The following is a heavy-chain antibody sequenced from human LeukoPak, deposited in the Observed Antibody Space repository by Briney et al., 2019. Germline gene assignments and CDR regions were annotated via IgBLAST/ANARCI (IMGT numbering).Heavy chain of an antibody. CDR1: GYTFTSYA. J-gene: IGHJ4*02. Sequence: ASVKVSCKASGYTFTSYAMHWVRQAPGQRLEWMGWINAGNGNTKYSQEFQGRVTITRDTSASTAYMELSSLRSEDMAVYYCARSPAAQPEGLLWFGESSTLFDYWGQGTLVTVSS. V-gene: IGHV1-3*03. CDR2: INAGNGNT. D-gene: IGHD3-10*01. CDR3: ARSPAAQPEGLLWFGESSTLFDY.